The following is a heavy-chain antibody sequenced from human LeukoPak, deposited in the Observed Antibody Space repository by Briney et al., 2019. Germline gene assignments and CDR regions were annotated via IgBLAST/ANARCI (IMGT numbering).Heavy chain of an antibody. D-gene: IGHD4-17*01. V-gene: IGHV4-59*01. CDR3: ARAPNYGDPIDY. Sequence: SETLSLTCTVSGVSISNYYWSWIRQPPGKGLEWIGYIYYSGSTNYNPSLKSRVTISVDTSKNQFSLKLNSVTAADTAVYYCARAPNYGDPIDYWGQGTLVTVSS. J-gene: IGHJ4*02. CDR1: GVSISNYY. CDR2: IYYSGST.